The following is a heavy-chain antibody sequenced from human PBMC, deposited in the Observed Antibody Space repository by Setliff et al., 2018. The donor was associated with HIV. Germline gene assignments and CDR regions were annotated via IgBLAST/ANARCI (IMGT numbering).Heavy chain of an antibody. CDR3: ARGSGSYSMLAFDI. Sequence: PSETLSLTCTVSGGTIASGGHYWSWIRQHPGKGLEWIGYIFYSGDTSYNPSLKSRLTLSLDMSKIQFSLKLSSVTAADTAVYYCARGSGSYSMLAFDIWGQGTMVTVSS. D-gene: IGHD1-26*01. CDR2: IFYSGDT. J-gene: IGHJ3*02. V-gene: IGHV4-31*03. CDR1: GGTIASGGHY.